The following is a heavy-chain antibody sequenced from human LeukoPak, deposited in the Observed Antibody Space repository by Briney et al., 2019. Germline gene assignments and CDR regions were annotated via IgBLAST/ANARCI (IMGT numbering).Heavy chain of an antibody. D-gene: IGHD2-15*01. Sequence: PSETLSLTCIVSGGSIGSYYWSWIRQPPGKGLEWIGYIYYSGGTNYNPSLKSRVTISVDTSKNQFSLKLSSVTAADTAVYYCARGSADDAFHIWGQGTMVTVSS. CDR1: GGSIGSYY. V-gene: IGHV4-59*01. CDR2: IYYSGGT. CDR3: ARGSADDAFHI. J-gene: IGHJ3*02.